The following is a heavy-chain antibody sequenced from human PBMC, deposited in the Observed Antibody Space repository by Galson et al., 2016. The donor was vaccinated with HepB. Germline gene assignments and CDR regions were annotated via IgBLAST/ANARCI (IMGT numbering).Heavy chain of an antibody. CDR3: ARDPGLPNGMHV. CDR1: GFTVSSDY. V-gene: IGHV3-66*01. D-gene: IGHD2-2*01. J-gene: IGHJ6*02. CDR2: IYSDGST. Sequence: SLRLSCAASGFTVSSDYMGWVRQAPGKGLEWVSVIYSDGSTYYADSVKGRFTISRDNSKNTLYLQMNSLRAEDTAVYYCARDPGLPNGMHVRGQGTTVTVSS.